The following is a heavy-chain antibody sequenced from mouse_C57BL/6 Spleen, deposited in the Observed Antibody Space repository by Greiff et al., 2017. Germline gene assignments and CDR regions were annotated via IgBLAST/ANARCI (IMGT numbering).Heavy chain of an antibody. CDR3: ARSAIPGSSYGYFDV. V-gene: IGHV1-53*01. Sequence: QVQLKQSGTELVKPGASVKLSCKASGYTFTSYWMHWVKQRPGQGLEWIGNINPSNGGTNYNEKFKSKATLTVDKSSSTAYMQLSSLTSEDSAVYYCARSAIPGSSYGYFDVWGTGTTVTVSS. CDR2: INPSNGGT. J-gene: IGHJ1*03. CDR1: GYTFTSYW. D-gene: IGHD1-1*01.